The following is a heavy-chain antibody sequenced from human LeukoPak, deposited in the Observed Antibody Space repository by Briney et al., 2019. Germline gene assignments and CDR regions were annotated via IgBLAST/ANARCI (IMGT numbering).Heavy chain of an antibody. V-gene: IGHV1-18*01. CDR1: GYTLTSYG. CDR2: ISAYNGNT. Sequence: GASVKVSCKASGYTLTSYGISWVRQAPGQGLEWMGWISAYNGNTRYAQKLQGRVTMTTDSSTSTAYMELSSLRSEDTAVYYCATGDYTTSWHTENWFDPWGQGTLVTVSS. J-gene: IGHJ5*02. CDR3: ATGDYTTSWHTENWFDP. D-gene: IGHD6-13*01.